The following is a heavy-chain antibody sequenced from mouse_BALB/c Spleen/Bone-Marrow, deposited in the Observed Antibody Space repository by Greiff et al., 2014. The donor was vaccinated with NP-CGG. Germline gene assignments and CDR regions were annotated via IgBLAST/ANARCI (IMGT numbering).Heavy chain of an antibody. Sequence: QVQLQQSGAELVRPGASVKLSCKASGYTFTTYWMHWVKQRPGQGLEWIGEINPSDGRTNYSEKFKSKATLTVDKSSNTAYIQLSSLTSEDSAVYYCARRDSSGYLFDHWGQGTTLTVSS. CDR1: GYTFTTYW. V-gene: IGHV1S81*02. CDR2: INPSDGRT. CDR3: ARRDSSGYLFDH. J-gene: IGHJ2*01. D-gene: IGHD3-2*01.